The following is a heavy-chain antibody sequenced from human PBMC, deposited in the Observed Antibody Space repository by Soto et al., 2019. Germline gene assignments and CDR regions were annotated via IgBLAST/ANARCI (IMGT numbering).Heavy chain of an antibody. J-gene: IGHJ4*02. Sequence: PVGSLRLSCAASGFTFSSYAMHWVRQAPGKGLEWVAVISYDGSNKYYADSVKGRFTISRDNSKNTLYLQMNSLRAEDTAVYYCASRDGYNFDYWGQGTLVTV. CDR2: ISYDGSNK. CDR1: GFTFSSYA. V-gene: IGHV3-30-3*01. D-gene: IGHD5-12*01. CDR3: ASRDGYNFDY.